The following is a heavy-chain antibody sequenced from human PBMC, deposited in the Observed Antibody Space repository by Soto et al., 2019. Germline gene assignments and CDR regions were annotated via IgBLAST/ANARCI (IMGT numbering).Heavy chain of an antibody. V-gene: IGHV1-69*12. CDR3: AREARYCSGGSCSFLPGIDY. J-gene: IGHJ4*02. CDR1: VGTFSSYA. Sequence: QVQLVQSGAEVKKPGSSVKVSCKASVGTFSSYAISWVRQAPGQGLEWMGGIIPIFGTANYAQKFPGRVTIXAXHXQSTGYMEQSSLRSEDTAVYYCAREARYCSGGSCSFLPGIDYWGQGTLVTVSS. D-gene: IGHD2-15*01. CDR2: IIPIFGTA.